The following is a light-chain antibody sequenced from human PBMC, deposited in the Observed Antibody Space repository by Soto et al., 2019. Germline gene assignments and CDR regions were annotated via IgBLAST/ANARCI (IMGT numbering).Light chain of an antibody. V-gene: IGLV2-8*01. Sequence: QSALTQPPSASGSPGQSVTISCTGTNSNVGDYKDVSWYQQHPGKAPKLIMYEVTKRPSGVPDRFSGAKSGNTASLTVSGLQAEDEADYYCSSYAGTTLFGTGTKVTVL. CDR3: SSYAGTTL. CDR1: NSNVGDYKD. J-gene: IGLJ1*01. CDR2: EVT.